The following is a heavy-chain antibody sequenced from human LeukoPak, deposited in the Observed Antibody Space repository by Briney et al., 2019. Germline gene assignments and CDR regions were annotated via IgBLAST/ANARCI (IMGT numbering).Heavy chain of an antibody. CDR3: ARHENIFSTFDM. CDR2: IDPSDSYT. D-gene: IGHD3-9*01. Sequence: GESLKISCKGSGYLFTSYWITWVRQMPGKGLEWMGRIDPSDSYTNYSPSFQGHVTISADKSISTAYLQWSSLKASDTAIYYCARHENIFSTFDMWGQGTMVTVSA. J-gene: IGHJ3*02. V-gene: IGHV5-10-1*01. CDR1: GYLFTSYW.